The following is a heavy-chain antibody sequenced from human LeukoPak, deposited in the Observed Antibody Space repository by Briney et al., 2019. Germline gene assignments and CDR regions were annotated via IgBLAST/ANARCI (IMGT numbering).Heavy chain of an antibody. D-gene: IGHD2-2*02. CDR1: GFTFNNYA. CDR2: ISSNGTTI. CDR3: ARGPYTDY. Sequence: PGGSLRLSCAASGFTFNNYAMNWVRQAPGKGLEWVSYISSNGTTIFYADSVKGQFTISRDNAKNSLYLQMNSLRAEDTALYYCARGPYTDYWGQGTLVTVSS. J-gene: IGHJ4*02. V-gene: IGHV3-48*04.